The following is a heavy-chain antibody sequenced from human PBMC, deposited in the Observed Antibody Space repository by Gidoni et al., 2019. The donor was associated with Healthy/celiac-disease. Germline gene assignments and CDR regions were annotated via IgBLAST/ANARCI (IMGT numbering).Heavy chain of an antibody. V-gene: IGHV3-33*01. CDR1: GFTFSSYG. Sequence: QVQLVESGGGVVQPGRSLRLSCAASGFTFSSYGMHWVRQAPGKGLEWVAVIWYDGSNKYYADDVKGRFTISRDNSKNTLYLKMNSLRAEDTAVYYCARVYSGILDYWGQGTLVTVSS. D-gene: IGHD1-26*01. CDR2: IWYDGSNK. J-gene: IGHJ4*02. CDR3: ARVYSGILDY.